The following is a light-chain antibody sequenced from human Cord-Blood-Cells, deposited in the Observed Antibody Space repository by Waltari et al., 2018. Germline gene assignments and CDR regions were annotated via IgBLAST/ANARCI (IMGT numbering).Light chain of an antibody. CDR3: QQRSNWPPLT. CDR1: QRVSSS. Sequence: EIVLTQSPATLSLFPGERATLSCRASQRVSSSLAWYQQKPGQAPRLLIYDASNRATGLPARFSGSGSGTDFTLTISSLEPEDFAVYYCQQRSNWPPLTFGGGTKVEIK. CDR2: DAS. J-gene: IGKJ4*01. V-gene: IGKV3-11*01.